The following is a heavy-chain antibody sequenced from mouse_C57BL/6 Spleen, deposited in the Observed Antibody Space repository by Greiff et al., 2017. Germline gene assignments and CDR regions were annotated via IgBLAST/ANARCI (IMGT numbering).Heavy chain of an antibody. J-gene: IGHJ3*01. V-gene: IGHV5-4*01. D-gene: IGHD1-1*02. Sequence: QRVESGGGLVKPGGSLKLSCAASGFTFSSYAMSWVRQTPEKRLDWVATLSDGGSYTYYPDNATGHFTIARDNAKTDLYLHMSQLRSEDTAMYSCARDGGDDWFAYWGQGTLVTVSA. CDR3: ARDGGDDWFAY. CDR2: LSDGGSYT. CDR1: GFTFSSYA.